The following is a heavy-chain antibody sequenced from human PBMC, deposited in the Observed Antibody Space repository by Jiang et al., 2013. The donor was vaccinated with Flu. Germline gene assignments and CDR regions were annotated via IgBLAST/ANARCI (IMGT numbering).Heavy chain of an antibody. V-gene: IGHV7-4-1*02. Sequence: KASGYTFTSYSMNWVRQAPGQGLEWMGWINTNTGNPTYAQGFTGRFVFSLDTSVSTAYLQISSLKAEDTAVYYCARVFKNYYYYAMDVWGQGTTVTVSS. CDR1: GYTFTSYS. J-gene: IGHJ6*02. CDR3: ARVFKNYYYYAMDV. CDR2: INTNTGNP. D-gene: IGHD3-10*02.